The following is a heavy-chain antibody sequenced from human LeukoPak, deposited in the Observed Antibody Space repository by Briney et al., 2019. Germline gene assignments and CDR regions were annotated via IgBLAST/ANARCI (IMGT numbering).Heavy chain of an antibody. CDR2: ISSSSSTI. Sequence: PGGSLRLSCAASGFTFSSYSMNWVRQAPGKGLEWVSYISSSSSTIYYADSVKGRFTISRDNAKNSLYLQMNSLRAEDTAVYYCASENWGFDYWGQGTLVTVSS. D-gene: IGHD7-27*01. J-gene: IGHJ4*02. CDR1: GFTFSSYS. V-gene: IGHV3-48*01. CDR3: ASENWGFDY.